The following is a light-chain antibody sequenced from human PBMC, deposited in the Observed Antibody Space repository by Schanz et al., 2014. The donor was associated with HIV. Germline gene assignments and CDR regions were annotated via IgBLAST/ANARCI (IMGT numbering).Light chain of an antibody. CDR1: QSVGIN. V-gene: IGKV3D-15*01. CDR3: QQYNDWPPIT. Sequence: EIVMTQSPATLSVSPGETATLSCRASQSVGINLAWYQQKPGQAPRLLLYDTSNRATGIPARFSGSGSGTDFTLTISSLQSEDFAVYYCQQYNDWPPITFGQGTRLDLK. J-gene: IGKJ5*01. CDR2: DTS.